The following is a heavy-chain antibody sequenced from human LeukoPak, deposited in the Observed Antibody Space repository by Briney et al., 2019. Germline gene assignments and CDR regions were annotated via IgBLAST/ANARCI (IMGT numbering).Heavy chain of an antibody. CDR2: INHSGST. CDR1: GGSFSGYY. CDR3: ARGRSYDYVWGSYALNFDY. J-gene: IGHJ4*02. V-gene: IGHV4-34*01. D-gene: IGHD3-16*01. Sequence: PSETLSLTCAVYGGSFSGYYWSWIRQPPGKGLEWIGEINHSGSTNYNPSLKSRVTISVDTSKNQFSLKLSSVTAADTAVYYCARGRSYDYVWGSYALNFDYWGQGTLVTVSS.